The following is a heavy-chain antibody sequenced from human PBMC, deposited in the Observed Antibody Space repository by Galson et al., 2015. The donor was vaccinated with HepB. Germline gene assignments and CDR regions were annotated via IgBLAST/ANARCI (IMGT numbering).Heavy chain of an antibody. J-gene: IGHJ6*03. CDR1: GFTFSSYA. D-gene: IGHD6-13*01. CDR2: ISGSGGST. Sequence: SLRLSCAASGFTFSSYAMSWVRQAPGKGLEWVSAISGSGGSTYYADSVKGRFTISRDNSKNTLYLQMNSLRAEDTAVYYCATKKEPGIAAAGNNYYMDVWGKGTTVTVSS. CDR3: ATKKEPGIAAAGNNYYMDV. V-gene: IGHV3-23*01.